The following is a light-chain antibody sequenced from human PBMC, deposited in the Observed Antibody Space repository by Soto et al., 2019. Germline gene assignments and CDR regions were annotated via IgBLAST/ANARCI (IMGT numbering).Light chain of an antibody. CDR1: SSDVGGYNY. CDR2: EVS. CDR3: SSYAASNNFV. J-gene: IGLJ1*01. Sequence: QSALTQPPSASGSPGQSVTISCTGTSSDVGGYNYVSWYQQHPGKAPKLMIYEVSKRPSGVPDRFSGSKSGNTAPLTVSGLQAEDEADYYCSSYAASNNFVFGTGTKVTVL. V-gene: IGLV2-8*01.